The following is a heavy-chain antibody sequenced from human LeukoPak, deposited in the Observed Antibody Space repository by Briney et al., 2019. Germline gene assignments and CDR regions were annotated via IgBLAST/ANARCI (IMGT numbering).Heavy chain of an antibody. V-gene: IGHV1-46*01. D-gene: IGHD6-19*01. J-gene: IGHJ4*02. CDR2: INPSGGST. CDR1: GYTFTSYY. Sequence: GASVKVSCKASGYTFTSYYMHWVRQAPGQGLEWMGIINPSGGSTSYAQKLQGRVTMTRDTSTSTVYMELSSLRSDDTAVYYCAREFSAVAGSNLVPDYWGQGTLVTVSS. CDR3: AREFSAVAGSNLVPDY.